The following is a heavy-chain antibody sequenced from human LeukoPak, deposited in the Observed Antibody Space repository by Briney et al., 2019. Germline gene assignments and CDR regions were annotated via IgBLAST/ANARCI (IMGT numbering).Heavy chain of an antibody. Sequence: ASVNVSCKASGGTFSIYAISWVRQAPGQGLEWMGGFIPIFGTANYAQKFQGRVTISADKSTSTAYMELSSLRSEDTAVYYCAREVSELLWFGESLGYFDYWGQGTLVTVSS. D-gene: IGHD3-10*01. J-gene: IGHJ4*02. CDR2: FIPIFGTA. CDR1: GGTFSIYA. V-gene: IGHV1-69*06. CDR3: AREVSELLWFGESLGYFDY.